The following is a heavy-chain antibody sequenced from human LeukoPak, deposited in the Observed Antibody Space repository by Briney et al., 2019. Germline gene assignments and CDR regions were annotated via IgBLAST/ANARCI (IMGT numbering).Heavy chain of an antibody. J-gene: IGHJ4*02. CDR1: GFTFSSYS. Sequence: GGSLRLSCAASGFTFSSYSMNWVRQAPGKGLEWVSCISSSSSYIYYADSVKGRFTISRDNAKNSLYLQMNSLRAEDTAVYYCASESRFGLSGSYTTYFDYWGQGTLVTVSS. CDR3: ASESRFGLSGSYTTYFDY. CDR2: ISSSSSYI. V-gene: IGHV3-21*01. D-gene: IGHD3-10*01.